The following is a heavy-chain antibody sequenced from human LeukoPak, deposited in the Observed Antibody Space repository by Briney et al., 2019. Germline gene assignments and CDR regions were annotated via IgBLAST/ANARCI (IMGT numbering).Heavy chain of an antibody. V-gene: IGHV3-21*04. D-gene: IGHD3-10*01. CDR3: ARDLVSDYYGSGSYYYFDY. Sequence: GGSLRLSCAASGFIFSSYGMSWVRQAPGKGLEWVSAISSSGSTIYYADSVKGRFTISRDNAKNSLYLQMNSLGAEDTAVYYCARDLVSDYYGSGSYYYFDYWGQGTLVTVSS. CDR2: ISSSGSTI. CDR1: GFIFSSYG. J-gene: IGHJ4*02.